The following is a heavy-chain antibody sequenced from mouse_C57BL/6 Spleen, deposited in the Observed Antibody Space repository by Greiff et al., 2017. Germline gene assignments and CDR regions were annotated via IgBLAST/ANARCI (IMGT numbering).Heavy chain of an antibody. J-gene: IGHJ3*01. V-gene: IGHV1-20*01. Sequence: EVMLVESGPELVKPGDSVKISCKASGYSFTGYFMNWVMQSHGKSLEWIGRINPYNGDTFYNQKFKGKATLTVDKSSSTAHMELRSLTSEDSAVYYCARLTTVETWFAYWGQGTLVTVSA. CDR1: GYSFTGYF. CDR2: INPYNGDT. CDR3: ARLTTVETWFAY. D-gene: IGHD1-1*01.